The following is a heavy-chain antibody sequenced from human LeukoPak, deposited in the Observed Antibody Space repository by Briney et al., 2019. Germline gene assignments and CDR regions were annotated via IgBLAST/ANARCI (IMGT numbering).Heavy chain of an antibody. Sequence: SETLSLTCTVSGGSISSYYWSWIRQPPGKGLEWIGYIYYSGSTNYNPSLKSRVTISVDTSKNQLSLKLSSVTAADTAVYYCARDGGYGGNFDYWGQGTLVTVSS. V-gene: IGHV4-59*01. CDR3: ARDGGYGGNFDY. J-gene: IGHJ4*02. CDR1: GGSISSYY. CDR2: IYYSGST. D-gene: IGHD4-23*01.